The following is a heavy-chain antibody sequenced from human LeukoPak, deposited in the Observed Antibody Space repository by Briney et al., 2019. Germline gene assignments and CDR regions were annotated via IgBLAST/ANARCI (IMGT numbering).Heavy chain of an antibody. CDR3: ARAYYDFWSGYDRLFDFDY. CDR2: ISAYNGNT. Sequence: ASVKVSCKTSGYRFTSYGISWVRQAPGQGLEWMGWISAYNGNTNYAQKLQGRVTMTTDTSTSTAYMELRSLRSDDTAVYYCARAYYDFWSGYDRLFDFDYWGQGTLVTVSS. CDR1: GYRFTSYG. V-gene: IGHV1-18*01. J-gene: IGHJ4*02. D-gene: IGHD3-3*01.